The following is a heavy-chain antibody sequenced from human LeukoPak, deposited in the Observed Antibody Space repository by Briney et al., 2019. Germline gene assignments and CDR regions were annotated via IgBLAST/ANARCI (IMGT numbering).Heavy chain of an antibody. D-gene: IGHD6-19*01. Sequence: GGSLRLSCAASGFTFSSYAMSWVRQAPGKGLEWVSSISSSSSYIYYADSVKGQFTISRDNAKNSLYLQMNSLRAEDTAVYYCAREEDIAVAGTGYWGQGTLVTVSS. CDR1: GFTFSSYA. J-gene: IGHJ4*02. V-gene: IGHV3-21*01. CDR3: AREEDIAVAGTGY. CDR2: ISSSSSYI.